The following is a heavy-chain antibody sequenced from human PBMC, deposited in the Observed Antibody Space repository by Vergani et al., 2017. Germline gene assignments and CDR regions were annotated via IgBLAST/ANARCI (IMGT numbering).Heavy chain of an antibody. J-gene: IGHJ4*02. CDR1: GGSINSSNW. CDR2: IYHSWST. D-gene: IGHD3-10*01. CDR3: ARDFGYYGSGSYYGGY. V-gene: IGHV4-4*02. Sequence: QVQLQESGPGLVKPSGTLSLTCAVSGGSINSSNWGRWVRQPPGKGLAWIGEIYHSWSTNYNPSLKSRGIISVDKSNNQFSLKLSSWTAAETAVYYCARDFGYYGSGSYYGGYWGQGTLVTVSS.